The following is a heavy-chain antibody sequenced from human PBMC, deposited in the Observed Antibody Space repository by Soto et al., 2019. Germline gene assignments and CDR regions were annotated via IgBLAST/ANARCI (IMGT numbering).Heavy chain of an antibody. D-gene: IGHD3-9*01. Sequence: QITLTESGPTLVKPTQTLTLTCTFSGISLTNSGVGVSWIRQPPGKALEWLAVIYWDDAKHYSPSQNSRLTITKDTSKNQLVLTMTNMDSVDTATYFCAQMDFDLYGMDVWGQGTTVIVSS. CDR1: GISLTNSGVG. J-gene: IGHJ6*02. CDR2: IYWDDAK. V-gene: IGHV2-5*02. CDR3: AQMDFDLYGMDV.